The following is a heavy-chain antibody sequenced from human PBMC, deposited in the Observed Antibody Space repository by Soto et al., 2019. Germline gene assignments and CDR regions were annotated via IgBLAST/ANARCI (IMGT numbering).Heavy chain of an antibody. CDR1: GCSISSGGYY. CDR3: ARDMTTGQKNYYYYGMDV. D-gene: IGHD4-17*01. CDR2: IYYSGST. V-gene: IGHV4-31*03. Sequence: PSETLSLTCTVSGCSISSGGYYWSWIRQHPGKGLEWIGYIYYSGSTYYNPSLKSRVTISVDTSKNQFSLKLSSVTAADTAVYYCARDMTTGQKNYYYYGMDVWGQGTTVTVSS. J-gene: IGHJ6*02.